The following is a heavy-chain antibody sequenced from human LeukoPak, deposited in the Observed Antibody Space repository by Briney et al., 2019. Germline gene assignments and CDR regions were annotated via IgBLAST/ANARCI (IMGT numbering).Heavy chain of an antibody. Sequence: GGSLRLSCAASGFTFDDYAMHWVRQAPGKGLEWVSGISWNSGSIGYADSVKGRFTISRDNAKNSLNLQVNSLRAEDTAVYYCARGEYRSRSDYWGQGTLVTVSS. J-gene: IGHJ4*02. D-gene: IGHD6-13*01. CDR1: GFTFDDYA. V-gene: IGHV3-9*01. CDR2: ISWNSGSI. CDR3: ARGEYRSRSDY.